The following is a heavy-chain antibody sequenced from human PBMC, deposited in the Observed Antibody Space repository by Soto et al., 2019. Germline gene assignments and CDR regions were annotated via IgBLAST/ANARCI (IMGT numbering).Heavy chain of an antibody. CDR1: GGSFSGYY. CDR3: ASMVRGVSRFYYMDV. D-gene: IGHD3-10*01. Sequence: SETLSPTCAVYGGSFSGYYWSWIRQPPGKGLEWIGEINHSGSTNYNPSLKSRVTISVDTSKNQFSLKLSSVTAADTAVYYCASMVRGVSRFYYMDVWAKGPRSPSP. J-gene: IGHJ6*03. CDR2: INHSGST. V-gene: IGHV4-34*01.